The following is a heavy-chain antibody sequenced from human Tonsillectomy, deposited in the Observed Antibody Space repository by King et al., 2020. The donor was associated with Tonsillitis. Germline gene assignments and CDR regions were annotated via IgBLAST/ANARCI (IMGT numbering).Heavy chain of an antibody. J-gene: IGHJ4*02. CDR2: IYHSGST. Sequence: QLQESGSGLVKPSQTLSLTCAVSGGSISSGGYSWSWIRQPPGKGLEWIGYIYHSGSTYYNPSLKSRVTISVDRSKNQFSLKLRSVTAADTAVYYCARGWELSTYFDYWGQGTLVTVSS. V-gene: IGHV4-30-2*01. D-gene: IGHD3-16*02. CDR1: GGSISSGGYS. CDR3: ARGWELSTYFDY.